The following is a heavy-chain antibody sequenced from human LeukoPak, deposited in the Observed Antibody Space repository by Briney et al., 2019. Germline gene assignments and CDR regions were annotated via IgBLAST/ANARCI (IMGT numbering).Heavy chain of an antibody. CDR1: GFTFSSYW. CDR2: IKQDGSEK. Sequence: GGSLRLSCAASGFTFSSYWMSWVRQAPGKGLEWVANIKQDGSEKYYVDSVKGRFTISRDNAKNSLYLQMNSLRAEDTAVYYCARPPEWFGELSPARGMDVWGKGTTVTVSP. V-gene: IGHV3-7*03. D-gene: IGHD3-10*01. J-gene: IGHJ6*04. CDR3: ARPPEWFGELSPARGMDV.